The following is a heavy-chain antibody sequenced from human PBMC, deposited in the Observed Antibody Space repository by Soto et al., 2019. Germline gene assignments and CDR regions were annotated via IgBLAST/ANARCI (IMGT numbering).Heavy chain of an antibody. Sequence: LRLSCAASGFTFSSYAMSWVRQAPGKGLEWVSAISGSGGSTYYADSVKGRFTISRDNSKNTLYLQMNSLRAEDTAVYYCAEGAYYYDPRYYGMDVWGQGTTVTVSS. CDR1: GFTFSSYA. V-gene: IGHV3-23*01. CDR3: AEGAYYYDPRYYGMDV. CDR2: ISGSGGST. D-gene: IGHD3-22*01. J-gene: IGHJ6*02.